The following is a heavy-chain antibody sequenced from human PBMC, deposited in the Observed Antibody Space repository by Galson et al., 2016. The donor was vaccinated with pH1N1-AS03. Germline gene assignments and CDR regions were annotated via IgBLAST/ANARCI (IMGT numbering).Heavy chain of an antibody. CDR3: AKGKDCWSGYPDDPFDI. D-gene: IGHD3-3*01. V-gene: IGHV3-7*03. CDR1: GFTFSGYW. CDR2: IKQDGSEK. J-gene: IGHJ3*02. Sequence: SLRLSCAASGFTFSGYWMTWVRQAPGKGLQWVANIKQDGSEKYYVESVTGRFTISRDNAKQSLNLQINSLRAEDTAVYYCAKGKDCWSGYPDDPFDIWGQGTMVTVSS.